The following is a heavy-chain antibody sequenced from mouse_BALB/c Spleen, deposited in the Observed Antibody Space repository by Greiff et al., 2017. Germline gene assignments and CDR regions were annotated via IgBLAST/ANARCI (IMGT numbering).Heavy chain of an antibody. CDR3: ARGYYRYDLDY. J-gene: IGHJ2*01. Sequence: DVKLVESGGDLVKPGGSLKLSCAASGFTFSSYGMSWVRQTPDKRLEWVATISSGGSYTYYPDSVKGRFTISRDNAKNTLYLQMSSLKSEDTAMYYCARGYYRYDLDYWGQGTTLTVSS. D-gene: IGHD2-14*01. CDR1: GFTFSSYG. V-gene: IGHV5-6*02. CDR2: ISSGGSYT.